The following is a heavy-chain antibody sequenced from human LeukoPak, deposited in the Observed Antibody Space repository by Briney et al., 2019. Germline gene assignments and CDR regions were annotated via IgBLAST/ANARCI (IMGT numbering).Heavy chain of an antibody. Sequence: GGSLRLSCAASGFTFSSYSMNWVRQAPGKGLEWVSYISSSSSTIYYADSVKGRFTISRDNAKNSLYLQMNSLMAEETSLYYGARGSELDPMDAFDIWAQGTMVTVSS. CDR2: ISSSSSTI. V-gene: IGHV3-48*04. J-gene: IGHJ3*02. CDR1: GFTFSSYS. CDR3: ARGSELDPMDAFDI. D-gene: IGHD3-10*01.